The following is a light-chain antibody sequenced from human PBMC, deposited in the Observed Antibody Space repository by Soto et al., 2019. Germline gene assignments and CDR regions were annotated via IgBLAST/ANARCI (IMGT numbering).Light chain of an antibody. V-gene: IGKV3-20*01. CDR2: GAS. CDR1: QNVNNHY. J-gene: IGKJ2*01. Sequence: ENVLAQSPGTLSLSPGERATLSCRASQNVNNHYLAWYQHKPGQAPRLLIYGASRRAAAIPDRFSASGSGTDFTLSISRLEPEDFAVYHSQQFGSLPYTFGQGTMVDIK. CDR3: QQFGSLPYT.